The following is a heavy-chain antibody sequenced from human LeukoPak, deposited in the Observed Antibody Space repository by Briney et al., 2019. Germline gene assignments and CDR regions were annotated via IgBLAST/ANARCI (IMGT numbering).Heavy chain of an antibody. D-gene: IGHD1-1*01. CDR1: GYTITGYY. Sequence: ASVKVSCKAPGYTITGYYIHWVRQAPGQGLEWMGWINPNSGDTNYAQKFQGRVTTTRDTSINTAFMELRRLRSDDTAVYYCARDRHWNQGNFDYWGQGTLVTVSS. V-gene: IGHV1-2*02. CDR3: ARDRHWNQGNFDY. J-gene: IGHJ4*02. CDR2: INPNSGDT.